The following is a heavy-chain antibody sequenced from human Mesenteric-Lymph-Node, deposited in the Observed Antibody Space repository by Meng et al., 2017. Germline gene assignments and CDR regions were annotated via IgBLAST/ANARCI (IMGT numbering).Heavy chain of an antibody. J-gene: IGHJ4*02. CDR1: GFTLSSYA. D-gene: IGHD2-15*01. CDR2: ISYDGSNK. Sequence: QVRLVGAGGGVVRPGWSLRFSCAASGFTLSSYAMHWVRQAPGKGLEWVAVISYDGSNKYYADSVKGRFTISRDNSKNTLYLQMNSLRAEDTAVYYCARDGGHRADSWGQGTLVTVSS. CDR3: ARDGGHRADS. V-gene: IGHV3-30*04.